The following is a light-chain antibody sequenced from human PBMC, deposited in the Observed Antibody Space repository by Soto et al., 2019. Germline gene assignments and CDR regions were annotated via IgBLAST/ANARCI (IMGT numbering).Light chain of an antibody. J-gene: IGKJ4*01. V-gene: IGKV3-15*01. CDR3: QRYNNWPLT. CDR1: LGIGDA. Sequence: EVVLTQSPATLSVSLGEGVTLSCRAILGIGDALAWYQYKPGQTPTLLFYDTSARATGVPARFSGSRSGLEFTLTINSLQSEDFAIYYCQRYNNWPLTFGGGTKVESK. CDR2: DTS.